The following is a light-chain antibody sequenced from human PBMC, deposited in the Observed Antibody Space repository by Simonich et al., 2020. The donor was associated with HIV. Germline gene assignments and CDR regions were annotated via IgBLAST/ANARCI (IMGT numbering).Light chain of an antibody. CDR2: GAS. J-gene: IGKJ2*01. CDR1: QSVSSN. V-gene: IGKV3-15*01. CDR3: QQFGGSPPYT. Sequence: EIVMTQSAATLSVSPGEIATLSCRASQSVSSNFAWYQQNPGQAPRLLIFGASTRATGIPARFSGSGSGTDFPLTISRLEPEDFAVYFCQQFGGSPPYTFGQGTKLEIK.